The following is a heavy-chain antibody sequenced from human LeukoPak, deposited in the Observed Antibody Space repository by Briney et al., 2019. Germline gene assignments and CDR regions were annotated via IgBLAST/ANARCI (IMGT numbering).Heavy chain of an antibody. Sequence: PGGSLRLSCAASGFTFSIYSMNWVRQAPGKGLEWVSSISSSSEYIYYADSVKGRFTISRDNAKNSLYPQMNSLRAEDTAVYYCAELGITMIGGVWGKGTTVTISS. D-gene: IGHD3-10*02. CDR3: AELGITMIGGV. V-gene: IGHV3-21*01. CDR1: GFTFSIYS. J-gene: IGHJ6*04. CDR2: ISSSSEYI.